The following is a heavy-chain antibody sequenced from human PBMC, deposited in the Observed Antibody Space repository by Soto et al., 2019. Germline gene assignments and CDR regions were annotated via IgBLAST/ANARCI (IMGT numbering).Heavy chain of an antibody. CDR1: GYTFTSYG. V-gene: IGHV1-18*04. J-gene: IGHJ6*02. CDR3: ARALDPYYYYYGMDV. D-gene: IGHD3-9*01. CDR2: ISAYNGNT. Sequence: ASVKVSCKASGYTFTSYGISWVRQAPGQGLEWMGWISAYNGNTNYAQKLQGRVTMTTDTSTSTAYMELRSLRSDDTAVYYCARALDPYYYYYGMDVWGQGTTVTVSS.